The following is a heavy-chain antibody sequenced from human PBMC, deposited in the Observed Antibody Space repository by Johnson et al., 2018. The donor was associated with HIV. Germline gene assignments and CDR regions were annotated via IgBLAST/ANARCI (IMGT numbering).Heavy chain of an antibody. J-gene: IGHJ3*02. D-gene: IGHD6-6*01. CDR1: GFTFSSYG. Sequence: QVQLVESGGGLVQPGGSLRLSCAASGFTFSSYGMHWVRQAPGKGLEWVAFISYDGSNKYYADSVKGRFTISRDNSKNTLYLQMNSLRAEDTAGDYCARGSSSSRFSPLGAFDIWGQGTMVTVSS. CDR2: ISYDGSNK. CDR3: ARGSSSSRFSPLGAFDI. V-gene: IGHV3-30*19.